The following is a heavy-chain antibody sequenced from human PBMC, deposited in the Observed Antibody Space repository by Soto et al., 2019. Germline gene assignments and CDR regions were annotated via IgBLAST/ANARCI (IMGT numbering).Heavy chain of an antibody. CDR2: ISYDGSNK. D-gene: IGHD3-22*01. CDR1: VFTFISYA. V-gene: IGHV3-30-3*01. CDR3: ARDRLYDSNTYYYNYGMDV. Sequence: VGSLRLSCASSVFTFISYAMYCVRHSPGKWLEWVAVISYDGSNKNYADSVKGRFTISRDNSKNTLHLQMNSLRAEDTAVYYCARDRLYDSNTYYYNYGMDVWGQGTTVTVSS. J-gene: IGHJ6*02.